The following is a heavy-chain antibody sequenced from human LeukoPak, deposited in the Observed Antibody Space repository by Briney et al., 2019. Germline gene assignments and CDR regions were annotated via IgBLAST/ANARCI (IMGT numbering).Heavy chain of an antibody. CDR1: GYTFTGYY. D-gene: IGHD2-15*01. CDR2: INPNSGGT. CDR3: ARGYCSGGSCYSVENWFDP. J-gene: IGHJ5*02. V-gene: IGHV1-2*06. Sequence: ASVKVSCKAAGYTFTGYYMFWVLQAPGQGLEWMGRINPNSGGTNYAQKFQGRLTMTRDTSISTAYMELSRLRSDDTAVYYCARGYCSGGSCYSVENWFDPWGQGTLVTVSS.